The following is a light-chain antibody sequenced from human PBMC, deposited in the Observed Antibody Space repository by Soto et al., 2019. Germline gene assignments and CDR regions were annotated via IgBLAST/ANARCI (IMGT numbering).Light chain of an antibody. V-gene: IGLV2-11*01. CDR1: SSDVGRYNY. CDR3: SSYAGSSVV. Sequence: QSALTQPRSVSGSPGQSVTISCTGTSSDVGRYNYVSWYQQHPGKAPKLMIYDVSQRPSGVPDRFSGSKSGNTASLTISGLQAEDEADYYCSSYAGSSVVFGGGTKLTVL. J-gene: IGLJ2*01. CDR2: DVS.